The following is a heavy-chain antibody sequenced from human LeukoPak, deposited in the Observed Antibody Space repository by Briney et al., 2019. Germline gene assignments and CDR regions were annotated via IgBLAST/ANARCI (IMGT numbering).Heavy chain of an antibody. J-gene: IGHJ4*02. Sequence: SGTLSLTCAVSGGSISSSNWWSWVRQPPGKGLEWIGEIYHSGSTNYNPSLKSRVTISVDTSKNQFSLKLSSVTAADTAVYYCATNDYGDYGAFDYWGQGTLVTVSS. D-gene: IGHD4-17*01. CDR1: GGSISSSNW. CDR3: ATNDYGDYGAFDY. V-gene: IGHV4-4*02. CDR2: IYHSGST.